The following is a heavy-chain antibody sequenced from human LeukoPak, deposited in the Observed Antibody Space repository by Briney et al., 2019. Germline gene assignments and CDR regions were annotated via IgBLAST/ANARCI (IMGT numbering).Heavy chain of an antibody. D-gene: IGHD6-19*01. J-gene: IGHJ6*02. V-gene: IGHV4-59*08. CDR2: IYYSGSA. Sequence: SETLSLTCTVSGGSIGSYYWTWIRQPPGKGLEWIGYIYYSGSANYNPSLNGRVTISVDTSKKQSSLKLSSVTAADTAVYYCARRIAVAGQDYYYYGMDVWGQGTTVTVSS. CDR1: GGSIGSYY. CDR3: ARRIAVAGQDYYYYGMDV.